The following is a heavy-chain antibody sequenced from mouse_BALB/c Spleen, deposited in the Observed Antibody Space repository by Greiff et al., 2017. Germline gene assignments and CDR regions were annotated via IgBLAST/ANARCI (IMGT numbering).Heavy chain of an antibody. J-gene: IGHJ4*01. CDR3: ARETYYGNYDAMDY. CDR1: GFTFSDYY. CDR2: ISDGGSYT. Sequence: EVKLMESGGGLVKPGGSLKLSCAASGFTFSDYYMYWVRQTPEKRLEWVATISDGGSYTYYPDSVKGRFTISRDNAKNNLYLQMSSLKSEDTAMYYCARETYYGNYDAMDYWGQGTSVTVSS. D-gene: IGHD2-10*01. V-gene: IGHV5-4*02.